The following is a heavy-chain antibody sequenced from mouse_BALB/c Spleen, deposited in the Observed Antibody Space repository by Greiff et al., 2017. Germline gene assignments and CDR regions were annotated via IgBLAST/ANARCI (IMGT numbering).Heavy chain of an antibody. V-gene: IGHV5-4*02. CDR3: ARGGSFTTVIDY. CDR1: GFTFSDYY. Sequence: EVQVVESGGGLVKPGGSLKLSCAASGFTFSDYYMYWVRQTPEKRLEWVATISDGGSYTYYPDSVKGRFTISRDNAKNNLYLQMSSLKSEDTAMYYCARGGSFTTVIDYWGQGTTLTVSS. J-gene: IGHJ2*01. D-gene: IGHD1-1*01. CDR2: ISDGGSYT.